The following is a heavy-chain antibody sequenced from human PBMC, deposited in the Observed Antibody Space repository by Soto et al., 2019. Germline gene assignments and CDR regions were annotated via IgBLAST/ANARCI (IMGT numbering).Heavy chain of an antibody. CDR3: ARGQDYHDSSGYNDY. V-gene: IGHV1-8*01. Sequence: ASVQVSCKTSGYTCTSFDINWVRQATGQGLEWMGWMNPKSGNTGSAQKFQGRVTMTRNPSINTAYIELSSLRFEDTAVYYCARGQDYHDSSGYNDYWGQGTMVTVSS. J-gene: IGHJ4*02. D-gene: IGHD3-22*01. CDR1: GYTCTSFD. CDR2: MNPKSGNT.